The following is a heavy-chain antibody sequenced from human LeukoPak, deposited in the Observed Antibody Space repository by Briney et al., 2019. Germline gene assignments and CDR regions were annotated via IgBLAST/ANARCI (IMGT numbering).Heavy chain of an antibody. Sequence: SETLSLTCTVTGASISTYYWSWIRQPPGKGLEWIGYIYYIGSTNYNPSLKSRVTISVDTSKNQFSLKLTSVTAADTAMYYCACGEEYIGGIFDYWGQGTLVTVSS. D-gene: IGHD6-6*01. CDR2: IYYIGST. CDR3: ACGEEYIGGIFDY. CDR1: GASISTYY. J-gene: IGHJ4*02. V-gene: IGHV4-59*01.